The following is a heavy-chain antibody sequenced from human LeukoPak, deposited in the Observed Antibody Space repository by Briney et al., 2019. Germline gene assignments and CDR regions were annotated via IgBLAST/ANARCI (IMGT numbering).Heavy chain of an antibody. CDR2: ISYDGSNK. D-gene: IGHD3-22*01. J-gene: IGHJ5*02. CDR3: AKDHHYYDSSGYNYGPDP. V-gene: IGHV3-30*04. CDR1: GFTFSSYA. Sequence: GRSLRLSCAASGFTFSSYAMHWVRQAPGKGLEWVAVISYDGSNKYYADSVKGRFTISRDNSKNTLYLQMNSLRAEDTAVYYCAKDHHYYDSSGYNYGPDPWGQGTLVTVSS.